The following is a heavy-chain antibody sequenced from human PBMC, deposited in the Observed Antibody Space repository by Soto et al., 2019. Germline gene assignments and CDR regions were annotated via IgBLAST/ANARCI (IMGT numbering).Heavy chain of an antibody. D-gene: IGHD3-10*01. CDR3: AGGFGSGHYDY. J-gene: IGHJ4*02. V-gene: IGHV4-4*02. CDR2: IYHSGST. Sequence: QVQLQQSGQGLVKPSGTLSLTCDVSGVPISSSSWWSWVRQPPGKGLEWVGEIYHSGSTNYNPSLTSRVTISVDKSKNQFSLRLTSVTAADTAIYYCAGGFGSGHYDYWGQGSLVTVSS. CDR1: GVPISSSSW.